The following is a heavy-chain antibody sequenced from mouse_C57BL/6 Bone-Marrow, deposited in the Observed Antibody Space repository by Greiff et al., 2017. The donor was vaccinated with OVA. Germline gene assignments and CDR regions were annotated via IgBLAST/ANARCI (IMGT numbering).Heavy chain of an antibody. J-gene: IGHJ3*01. CDR2: ISSGGSYT. CDR1: GFTFSSYG. CDR3: ARPIYDGYYPGCAY. V-gene: IGHV5-6*01. D-gene: IGHD2-3*01. Sequence: EVQLMESGGDLVKPGGSLKLSCAASGFTFSSYGMSWVRQTPDKRLEWVATISSGGSYTYYPDSVKGRFTISRDNAKNTLYLQMSSLKSEDTAMYYCARPIYDGYYPGCAYWGQGTLVTVSA.